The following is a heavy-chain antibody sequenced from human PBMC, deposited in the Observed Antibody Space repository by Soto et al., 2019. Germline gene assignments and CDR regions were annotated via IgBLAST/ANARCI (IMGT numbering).Heavy chain of an antibody. V-gene: IGHV3-11*01. CDR2: ISSSGSTI. J-gene: IGHJ2*01. CDR3: AIDPYPGDSGYDYYGAPGWCFDL. CDR1: GFTFSDYY. Sequence: QVQLVESGGGLVKPGRSLRLSCAASGFTFSDYYMSWIRQAPGKRLEWVSYISSSGSTIYYADSVKGRFTISSDNAKNSLYLQLNSLRAEDTAVYYCAIDPYPGDSGYDYYGAPGWCFDLWGRGTLVTVSS. D-gene: IGHD5-12*01.